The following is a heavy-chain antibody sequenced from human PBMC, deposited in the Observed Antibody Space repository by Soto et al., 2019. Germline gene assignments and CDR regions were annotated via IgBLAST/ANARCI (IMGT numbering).Heavy chain of an antibody. CDR3: ARGEGPGSLLFDY. CDR1: GFTFSSYG. CDR2: IWYAGSNK. V-gene: IGHV3-33*01. D-gene: IGHD3-10*01. Sequence: QVQLVESGGGVVQPGRSLRLSCAASGFTFSSYGMHWVRQAPGKGLEWVAVIWYAGSNKDYADSVKGRFTISRDNSKNTLYLQMNSLRAEDTAVYYCARGEGPGSLLFDYWGQGTLVTVSS. J-gene: IGHJ4*02.